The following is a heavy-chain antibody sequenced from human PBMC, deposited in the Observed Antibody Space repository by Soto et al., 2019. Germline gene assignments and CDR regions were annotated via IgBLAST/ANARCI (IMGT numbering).Heavy chain of an antibody. CDR2: IKSKTDGGTT. CDR3: TTASLVGIKDYYYYYGMDV. D-gene: IGHD2-8*02. J-gene: IGHJ6*02. Sequence: GGSLRLSCAASGFTFSNAWMNWVRQAPGKGLEWVGRIKSKTDGGTTDYAAPVKGRFTISRDDSKNTLYLQMNSLKTEDTAVYYCTTASLVGIKDYYYYYGMDVWGQGTTVTVSS. CDR1: GFTFSNAW. V-gene: IGHV3-15*07.